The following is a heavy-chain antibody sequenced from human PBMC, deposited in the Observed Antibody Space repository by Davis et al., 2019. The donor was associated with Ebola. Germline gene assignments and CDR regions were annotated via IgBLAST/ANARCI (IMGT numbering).Heavy chain of an antibody. J-gene: IGHJ4*02. Sequence: MPSETLSLTCTVSGGSISSGGYYWSWIRQHPGKGLEWIGYIYYSGSTYYNPSLKSRVTISVDTSKNQFSLKLSSVTAADTAVYYCARAESPGVLYYFDYWGQGTLVTVSS. CDR2: IYYSGST. CDR3: ARAESPGVLYYFDY. D-gene: IGHD3-10*01. CDR1: GGSISSGGYY. V-gene: IGHV4-31*03.